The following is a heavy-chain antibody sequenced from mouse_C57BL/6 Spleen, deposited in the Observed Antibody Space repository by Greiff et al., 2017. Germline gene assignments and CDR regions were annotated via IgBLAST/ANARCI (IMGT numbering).Heavy chain of an antibody. CDR3: AIESNRAWFAY. D-gene: IGHD2-5*01. J-gene: IGHJ3*01. V-gene: IGHV1-39*01. CDR1: GYSFTDYN. Sequence: EVQLQQSGPELVKPGASVKLSCKASGYSFTDYNMNWVKQSHGKSLEWIGVINPNYGTTSYNQKFKGKATLTVDASSSTAYMQLNSLTSEDSAVYYCAIESNRAWFAYWGQGTLVTVSA. CDR2: INPNYGTT.